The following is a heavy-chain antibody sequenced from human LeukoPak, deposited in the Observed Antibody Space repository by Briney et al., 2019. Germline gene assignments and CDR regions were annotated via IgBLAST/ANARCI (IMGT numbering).Heavy chain of an antibody. Sequence: GESLRLSCAASGFTFSSHGMNWVRQAPGKGLEWVAFIRYDGSNKYYADSVKGRFTISRDNSKNTLYLQMNSLRAEDTAVYYCAKPPHCSSTSCYAGWFDPWGQGTLVTVSS. CDR2: IRYDGSNK. V-gene: IGHV3-30*02. J-gene: IGHJ5*02. CDR1: GFTFSSHG. CDR3: AKPPHCSSTSCYAGWFDP. D-gene: IGHD2-2*01.